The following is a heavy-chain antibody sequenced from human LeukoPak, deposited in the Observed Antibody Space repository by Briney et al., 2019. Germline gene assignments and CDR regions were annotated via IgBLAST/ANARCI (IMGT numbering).Heavy chain of an antibody. CDR3: ARYSSGWYGVRNAFDI. CDR1: GGTFSSYA. V-gene: IGHV1-69*04. Sequence: ASVKVSCKASGGTFSSYAISWVRQAPGQGLEWMGRIIPILGIANYAQKFQGRVTITADKSTSTAYMELSSLRSEDTAVYYCARYSSGWYGVRNAFDIWGQGTMVTVSS. J-gene: IGHJ3*02. D-gene: IGHD6-19*01. CDR2: IIPILGIA.